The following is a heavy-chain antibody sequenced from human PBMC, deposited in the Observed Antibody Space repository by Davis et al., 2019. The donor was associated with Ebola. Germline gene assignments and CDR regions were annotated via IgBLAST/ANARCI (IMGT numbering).Heavy chain of an antibody. V-gene: IGHV4-59*01. J-gene: IGHJ5*02. CDR3: ARHYYDSSGYYLNWFDP. D-gene: IGHD3-22*01. Sequence: SETLSLTCTVSGDSISGYYWSWIRQPPGKGLEWIGYISYSGSTNYNPSLKSRVTMSVEKSKNQISLRLNSVTAADTAVYYCARHYYDSSGYYLNWFDPWGQGTLVTVSS. CDR2: ISYSGST. CDR1: GDSISGYY.